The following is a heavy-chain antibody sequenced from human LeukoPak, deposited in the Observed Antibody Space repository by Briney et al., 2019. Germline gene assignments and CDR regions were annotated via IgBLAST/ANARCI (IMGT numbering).Heavy chain of an antibody. V-gene: IGHV4-59*11. CDR2: IHYSGSI. D-gene: IGHD4-11*01. J-gene: IGHJ6*03. CDR1: GGSIISHY. Sequence: SETLSLTCTVSGGSIISHYWSWIRQPPGKGLEWIGDIHYSGSINYNPSLNSRVTISVDTSKNQFSLKLSSVTAAGTAVYYCARDRGPTLTWHNYYYLYTDVWGKGTTVTVSS. CDR3: ARDRGPTLTWHNYYYLYTDV.